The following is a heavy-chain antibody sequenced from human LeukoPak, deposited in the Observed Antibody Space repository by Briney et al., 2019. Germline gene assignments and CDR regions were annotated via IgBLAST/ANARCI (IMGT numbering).Heavy chain of an antibody. J-gene: IGHJ6*03. V-gene: IGHV4-39*07. CDR2: IYYSGST. CDR1: GGSISSSSYY. CDR3: ASPKYDSLHYYYYMDV. Sequence: KPSETLSLTCTVPGGSISSSSYYWGWIRQPPGRGLEWIGSIYYSGSTYYNPSLKSRVTISVDASKNQFSLKLSSVTAADTAVYYCASPKYDSLHYYYYMDVWGKGTTVTVSS. D-gene: IGHD3-3*01.